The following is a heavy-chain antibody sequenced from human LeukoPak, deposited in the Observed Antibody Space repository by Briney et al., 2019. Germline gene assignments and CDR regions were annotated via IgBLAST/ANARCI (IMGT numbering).Heavy chain of an antibody. CDR3: ARQHDSYYYSYIDV. CDR1: GYSISNGCY. CDR2: LYHSDSA. Sequence: SETLSLTCAVSGYSISNGCYWVWIRQPPGRGLEWIGSLYHSDSAYYNTSLRSRVSMSVDTSKNQFSLTLSFVTAADTAVYYCARQHDSYYYSYIDVWGSGTTVTVSS. V-gene: IGHV4-38-2*01. J-gene: IGHJ6*03.